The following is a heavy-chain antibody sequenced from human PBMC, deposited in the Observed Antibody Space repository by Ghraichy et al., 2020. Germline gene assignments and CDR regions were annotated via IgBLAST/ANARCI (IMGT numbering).Heavy chain of an antibody. J-gene: IGHJ4*02. V-gene: IGHV4-59*08. CDR1: GGSISSYY. CDR3: ARHYTRYDSSAPMGY. CDR2: IYYSGST. Sequence: SETLSLTCTDSGGSISSYYWSWIRQPPGKGLEWIGYIYYSGSTNYNPSLKSRVTISVDTSKNQFSLKLSSVTAADTAVYYCARHYTRYDSSAPMGYWGQGTLVTVSS. D-gene: IGHD3-22*01.